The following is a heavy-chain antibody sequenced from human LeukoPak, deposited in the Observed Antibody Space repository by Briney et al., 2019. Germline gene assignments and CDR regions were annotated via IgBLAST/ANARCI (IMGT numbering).Heavy chain of an antibody. V-gene: IGHV4-34*01. D-gene: IGHD6-13*01. J-gene: IGHJ4*02. CDR1: GGSFSGYY. CDR2: INLSGST. Sequence: SETLSLTCAVYGGSFSGYYWSWIRQPPGKGLEWIGEINLSGSTNYNPSLKSRVTISVDTSKNQFSLKLSSVTAADTAVYYCARRNSRRITAAAPRGVTPFDYWGQGTLVTVSS. CDR3: ARRNSRRITAAAPRGVTPFDY.